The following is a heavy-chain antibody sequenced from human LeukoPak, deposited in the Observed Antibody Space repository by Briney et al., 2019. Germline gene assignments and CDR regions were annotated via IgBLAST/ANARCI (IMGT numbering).Heavy chain of an antibody. V-gene: IGHV4-59*01. Sequence: PSETLSLTCTVSGVSISSYYWSWIRQPPGKGLEWIGYIYYSGSTSYNPSLKSRVTISVDTSKNQFSLKLSSVTAADTAVYYCARDIWFDPWGQGTLVTVSS. CDR2: IYYSGST. CDR1: GVSISSYY. J-gene: IGHJ5*02. CDR3: ARDIWFDP.